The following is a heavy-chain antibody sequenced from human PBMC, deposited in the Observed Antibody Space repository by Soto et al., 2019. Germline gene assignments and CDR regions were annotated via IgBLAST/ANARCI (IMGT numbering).Heavy chain of an antibody. D-gene: IGHD3-3*01. Sequence: ASVKVSCKASGGTFSSYAISWVRQAPGQGLEWMGGIIPIFGTANYAQKFQGRVTITADESTSTAYMELSSLRSEDTAVYYCARDRGFLEWLLYFDYWGQGTLVTVS. CDR1: GGTFSSYA. J-gene: IGHJ4*02. CDR2: IIPIFGTA. V-gene: IGHV1-69*13. CDR3: ARDRGFLEWLLYFDY.